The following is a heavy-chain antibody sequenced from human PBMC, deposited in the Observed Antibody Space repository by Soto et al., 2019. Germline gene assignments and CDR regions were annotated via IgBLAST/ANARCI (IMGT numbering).Heavy chain of an antibody. CDR3: ASFTYYDFWGRIDP. Sequence: SETLSLTCAVSGGSISSSNCWSWVRQPPGKGLEWIGEIYHSVSTNYNPSLKSRVTISVDKSKNQFSLKLSSVTAADTAVYYCASFTYYDFWGRIDPWGQGTLVTVSS. J-gene: IGHJ5*02. CDR2: IYHSVST. D-gene: IGHD3-3*01. CDR1: GGSISSSNC. V-gene: IGHV4-4*02.